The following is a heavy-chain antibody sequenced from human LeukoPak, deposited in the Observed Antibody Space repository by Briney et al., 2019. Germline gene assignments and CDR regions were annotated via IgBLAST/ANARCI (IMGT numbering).Heavy chain of an antibody. CDR1: GFTLSTYS. D-gene: IGHD6-6*01. Sequence: GGSLRLSCAASGFTLSTYSMNWVRQAPRKGLEWVSYISSSGTTIYYADSVKGRFTISRDNAKNSLFLQMNSLRAEDTAVYYCARRRDFDYWGQGTLVAVSS. V-gene: IGHV3-48*04. CDR3: ARRRDFDY. J-gene: IGHJ4*02. CDR2: ISSSGTTI.